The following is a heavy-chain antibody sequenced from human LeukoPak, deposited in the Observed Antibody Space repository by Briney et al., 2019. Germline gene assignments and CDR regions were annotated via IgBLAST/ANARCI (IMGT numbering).Heavy chain of an antibody. J-gene: IGHJ4*02. V-gene: IGHV3-30*04. D-gene: IGHD2-15*01. CDR1: GFTFSSYA. CDR2: ISYDGSNK. Sequence: GGSLRLSCEASGFTFSSYAMHWVRQAPGKGLEWVAVISYDGSNKYYADSVKGRFTISRDNSKNTLYLQMNSLRAEDTAVYYCARDLKLGYCSGGSCYSGPFDYWGQGTLVTVSS. CDR3: ARDLKLGYCSGGSCYSGPFDY.